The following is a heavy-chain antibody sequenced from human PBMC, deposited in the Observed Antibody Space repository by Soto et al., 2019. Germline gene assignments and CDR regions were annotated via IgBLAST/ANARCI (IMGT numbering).Heavy chain of an antibody. CDR2: INHSGST. Sequence: SETLSLTCAVYGGSFSGYYWSWIRQPPGKGLEWIGEINHSGSTNYNPSLKSRVTISVDTSKNQFSLKLSSVTAADTAVYYCARAPDYNPLSIAARTRRALDAFDIWGQGTMVTVSS. CDR1: GGSFSGYY. V-gene: IGHV4-34*01. D-gene: IGHD6-6*01. J-gene: IGHJ3*02. CDR3: ARAPDYNPLSIAARTRRALDAFDI.